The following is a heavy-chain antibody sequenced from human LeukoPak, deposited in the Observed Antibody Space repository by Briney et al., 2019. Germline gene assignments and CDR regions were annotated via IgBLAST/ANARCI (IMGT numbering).Heavy chain of an antibody. Sequence: GGSLRLSCAASGFTFDDYAMHWVRQAPGKGLEWVSGISWNSGSIGYADSVKGRFTISRDNAKNSLYLQMNSLRAEDMALYYCAAGGSGSYSAFDIWGQGTMVTVSS. J-gene: IGHJ3*02. CDR1: GFTFDDYA. CDR2: ISWNSGSI. CDR3: AAGGSGSYSAFDI. V-gene: IGHV3-9*03. D-gene: IGHD1-26*01.